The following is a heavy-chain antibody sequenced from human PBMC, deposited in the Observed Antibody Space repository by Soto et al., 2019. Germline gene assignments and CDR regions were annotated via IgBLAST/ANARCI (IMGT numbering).Heavy chain of an antibody. D-gene: IGHD3-22*01. CDR3: ARVGPWVPYYYDSSPYTFENWFDP. V-gene: IGHV4-38-2*01. CDR2: IY. CDR1: GYSISSGYY. Sequence: PSETLSLTCAVSGYSISSGYYWGWLRQPTGKGLEWIGSIYYNPSLNSRVTLSIDMTNNHVSLILNSVTAADTAVYYCARVGPWVPYYYDSSPYTFENWFDPWGQGTLVTVSS. J-gene: IGHJ5*02.